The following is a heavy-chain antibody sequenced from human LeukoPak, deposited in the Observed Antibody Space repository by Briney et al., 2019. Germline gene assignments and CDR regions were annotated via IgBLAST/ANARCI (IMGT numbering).Heavy chain of an antibody. V-gene: IGHV3-23*01. CDR1: GFTFSSYD. CDR2: IKGSGVTS. Sequence: GECLRLTCAASGFTFSSYDMSWVRQDPGKGLEWVSGIKGSGVTSYYADSVKGRFTSSRDNSKNTLYLQMNSLRAEDTAVYYCAKEPGPWGQETLVTVSS. J-gene: IGHJ5*02. CDR3: AKEPGP.